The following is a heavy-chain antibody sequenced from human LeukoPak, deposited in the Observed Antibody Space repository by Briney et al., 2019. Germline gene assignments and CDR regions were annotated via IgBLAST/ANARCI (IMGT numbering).Heavy chain of an antibody. CDR2: IYYSGST. Sequence: SETLSLTCTVSGGSISSSSYYWGWIRQPPGKGLEWIASIYYSGSTYYNPSLKSRVTISVDTSKNQFSLKLSSVTAADTAVYYCAADYYDSSGYGQKAFDIWGQGTMVTVSS. CDR1: GGSISSSSYY. J-gene: IGHJ3*02. D-gene: IGHD3-22*01. V-gene: IGHV4-39*07. CDR3: AADYYDSSGYGQKAFDI.